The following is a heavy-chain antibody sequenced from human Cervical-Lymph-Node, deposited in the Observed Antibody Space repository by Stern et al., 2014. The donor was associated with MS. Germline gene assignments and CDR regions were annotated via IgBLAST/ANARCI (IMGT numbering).Heavy chain of an antibody. D-gene: IGHD2-21*02. V-gene: IGHV3-74*01. CDR3: ARDPSYCGGDCYANWFDP. J-gene: IGHJ5*02. Sequence: EVQLVESGGGLVQPGGSLRLSCAASGFTFSSYWMHWVRQAPGKGLVWVSRINSDGSSTSYAASVKGRFTISRDNAKNTLYLQMNSLRAEDTAVYYCARDPSYCGGDCYANWFDPWGQGTLVTVSS. CDR1: GFTFSSYW. CDR2: INSDGSST.